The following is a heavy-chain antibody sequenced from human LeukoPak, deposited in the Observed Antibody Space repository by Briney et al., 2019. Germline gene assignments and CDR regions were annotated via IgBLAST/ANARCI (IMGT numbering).Heavy chain of an antibody. CDR3: ARGIPRGWFDP. J-gene: IGHJ5*02. D-gene: IGHD5-18*01. CDR1: GGSISSYY. V-gene: IGHV4-59*01. CDR2: TYYSGST. Sequence: SETLSLTCTVSGGSISSYYWSWIRQPPGKGLEWIGYTYYSGSTNYNPSLKSRVTISVDTSKNQFSLKLSSVTAADAAVYYCARGIPRGWFDPWGQGTLVTVSS.